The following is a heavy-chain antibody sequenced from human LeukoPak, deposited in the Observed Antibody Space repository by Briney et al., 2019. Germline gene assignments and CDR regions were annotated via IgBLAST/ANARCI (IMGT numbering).Heavy chain of an antibody. CDR1: GFTFSSYG. V-gene: IGHV3-33*01. Sequence: SGRSLRLSCAASGFTFSSYGMHWVRQAPGKGLEWVAVIWYDGSNKYYADSVKGRFTISRDNSKNTLYLQMNSLRAEDTAVYYCARDKAQDSVYYGMDVWGQGTTVTVSS. D-gene: IGHD6-6*01. CDR3: ARDKAQDSVYYGMDV. CDR2: IWYDGSNK. J-gene: IGHJ6*02.